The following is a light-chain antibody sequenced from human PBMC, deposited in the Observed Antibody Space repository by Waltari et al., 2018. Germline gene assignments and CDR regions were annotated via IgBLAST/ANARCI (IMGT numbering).Light chain of an antibody. CDR1: QSVRTN. Sequence: EIVLTQSPATLSLSPGERATLSCRASQSVRTNLAWYQQKSGQPPKLLVYGASTRVPVIPDRFSGSGSGTEFTLTISSLQSEDIAVYYCQQYTNWPAGTFGQGTRLEI. V-gene: IGKV3-15*01. CDR2: GAS. CDR3: QQYTNWPAGT. J-gene: IGKJ5*01.